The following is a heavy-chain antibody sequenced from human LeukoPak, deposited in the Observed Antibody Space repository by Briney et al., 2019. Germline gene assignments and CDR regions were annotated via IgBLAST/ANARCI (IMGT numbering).Heavy chain of an antibody. Sequence: PGGSLRLSCAGSGFIFTDVWMSWVRQAPGRGLEWVGRIKSKSDGGTIDYAAPVKGRITMSRDDSRKTLSLEMNNLKTENTGVYYCTTDLDYWGQGTLVTVSS. CDR3: TTDLDY. CDR1: GFIFTDVW. CDR2: IKSKSDGGTI. V-gene: IGHV3-15*01. J-gene: IGHJ4*02.